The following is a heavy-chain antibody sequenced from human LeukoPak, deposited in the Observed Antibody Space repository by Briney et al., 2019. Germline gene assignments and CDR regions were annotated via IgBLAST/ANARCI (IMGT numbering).Heavy chain of an antibody. CDR2: IYHSGST. V-gene: IGHV4-4*02. Sequence: PSGTLSLTCAVSGGSISSSNWWSWVRQPPGKGLEWIGEIYHSGSTNYNPSLKSRVTISVDTSKNQFSLKLSSVTAADTAVYYCARARSGWYLFDYWGQGTLVTVSS. J-gene: IGHJ4*02. CDR3: ARARSGWYLFDY. CDR1: GGSISSSNW. D-gene: IGHD6-19*01.